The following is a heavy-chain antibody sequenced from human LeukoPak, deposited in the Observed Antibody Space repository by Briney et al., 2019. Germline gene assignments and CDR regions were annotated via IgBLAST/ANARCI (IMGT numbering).Heavy chain of an antibody. Sequence: SETLSLTCTVSGGSISSYYWSWIRQPAGKGLEWIAYISDIGSINYNPSLKSRVTISLDTSKNQLSLKLRSVTAADTAVYYCAGHHPRNTVDFWGQGTLVTVSS. CDR1: GGSISSYY. CDR2: ISDIGSI. V-gene: IGHV4-59*08. D-gene: IGHD2/OR15-2a*01. CDR3: AGHHPRNTVDF. J-gene: IGHJ4*02.